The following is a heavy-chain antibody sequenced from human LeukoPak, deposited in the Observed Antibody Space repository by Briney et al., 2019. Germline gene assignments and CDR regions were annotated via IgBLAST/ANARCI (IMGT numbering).Heavy chain of an antibody. CDR1: YSW. CDR2: ISGSGGST. D-gene: IGHD3-3*01. J-gene: IGHJ4*02. Sequence: PGGSLRLSCASYSWMSWVRQAPGKGLEWVSAISGSGGSTYYADSVKGRFTISRDNSKNTLYLQMNSLRAEDTAVYYCAKDPRITISGVATSFDYWGQGTLVTVSS. CDR3: AKDPRITISGVATSFDY. V-gene: IGHV3-23*01.